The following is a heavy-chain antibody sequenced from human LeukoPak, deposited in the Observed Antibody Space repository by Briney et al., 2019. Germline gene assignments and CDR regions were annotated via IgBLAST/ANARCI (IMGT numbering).Heavy chain of an antibody. V-gene: IGHV3-21*01. CDR3: APYCSSTSCYLIDY. CDR1: GFTFSSYS. Sequence: GGSLRLSCAASGFTFSSYSMNWVRQAPGKGLEWVSSISSSSSYIYYADSVKGRFTISRDNAKNSLYLQMNSLRAEDTAVYYCAPYCSSTSCYLIDYWGQGTLVTVSS. D-gene: IGHD2-2*01. J-gene: IGHJ4*02. CDR2: ISSSSSYI.